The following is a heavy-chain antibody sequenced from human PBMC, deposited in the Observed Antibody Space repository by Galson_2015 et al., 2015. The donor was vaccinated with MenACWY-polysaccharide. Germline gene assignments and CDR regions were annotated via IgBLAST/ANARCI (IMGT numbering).Heavy chain of an antibody. CDR3: TKDVGWNDGH. D-gene: IGHD1-1*01. CDR2: INGDGNST. V-gene: IGHV3-74*01. Sequence: SLRLSCAASGFTFSRYWMHWIRQAPGKGLVWVSRINGDGNSTNCADSVKGRFTISRDNAKNTLYLQMNSLRAEDTAVYYCTKDVGWNDGHWGQGTLVTVSS. CDR1: GFTFSRYW. J-gene: IGHJ4*02.